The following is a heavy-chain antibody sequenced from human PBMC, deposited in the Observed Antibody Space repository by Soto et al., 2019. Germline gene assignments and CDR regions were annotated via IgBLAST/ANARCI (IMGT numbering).Heavy chain of an antibody. J-gene: IGHJ4*02. D-gene: IGHD3-3*01. Sequence: GESLKISCKGSGYSFTSYWIGWVRQMPGKGLEWMGIIYPGDSDTRYSPSFQGQVTISADKSISTAYLQWSSLKASDTAMYYCARTGLRFLEWLESGFDYWGQGTLVTVSS. V-gene: IGHV5-51*01. CDR1: GYSFTSYW. CDR3: ARTGLRFLEWLESGFDY. CDR2: IYPGDSDT.